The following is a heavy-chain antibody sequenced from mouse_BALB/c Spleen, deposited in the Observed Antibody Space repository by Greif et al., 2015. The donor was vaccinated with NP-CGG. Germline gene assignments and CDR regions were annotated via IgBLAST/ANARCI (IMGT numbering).Heavy chain of an antibody. CDR1: GFNIKDYY. J-gene: IGHJ4*01. CDR3: VIYYDYIYAMDY. D-gene: IGHD2-4*01. Sequence: EVKLVESGAELVRPGALVKLSCKASGFNIKDYYMHWVKQRPEQGLEWIGWIDPENGNTIYDPKFQGKASITADTSSNTAYLQLSSLTSEDTAVYYCVIYYDYIYAMDYWGQGTSVTVSS. V-gene: IGHV14-1*02. CDR2: IDPENGNT.